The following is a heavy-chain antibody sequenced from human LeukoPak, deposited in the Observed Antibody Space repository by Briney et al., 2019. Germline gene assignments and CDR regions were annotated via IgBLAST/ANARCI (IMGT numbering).Heavy chain of an antibody. CDR1: GYTFTSYG. V-gene: IGHV1-18*01. J-gene: IGHJ3*02. D-gene: IGHD3-16*01. CDR2: ISAYNGNT. Sequence: PLASVKVSCKASGYTFTSYGISWVRQAPGQGLEWMGWISAYNGNTNYAQKLQGRVTMTTDTSTSTAYMELRSLRSDDTAVYYCARDDPTRWGIVHLDIWGQGTMVTVSS. CDR3: ARDDPTRWGIVHLDI.